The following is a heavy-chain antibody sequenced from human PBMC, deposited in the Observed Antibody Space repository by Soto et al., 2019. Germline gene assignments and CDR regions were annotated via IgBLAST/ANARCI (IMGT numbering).Heavy chain of an antibody. Sequence: SVKVSCKASGGTFSSYAISWVRQAPGQGLEWMGGIIPIFGTANYAQKFQRRVNLTKDTSATTVYMELTSLTSEDTAVYYCARGRLAAAGRLSTFDYWGQGSLVTVSS. J-gene: IGHJ4*02. V-gene: IGHV1-69*05. D-gene: IGHD6-13*01. CDR2: IIPIFGTA. CDR1: GGTFSSYA. CDR3: ARGRLAAAGRLSTFDY.